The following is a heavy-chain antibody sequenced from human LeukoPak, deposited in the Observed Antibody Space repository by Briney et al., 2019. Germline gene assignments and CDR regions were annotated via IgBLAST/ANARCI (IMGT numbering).Heavy chain of an antibody. Sequence: GASVKVSCKASGYTFTGYYIYWVRQAPGQGLEWMGRINPNSGGTNYAQKFQGRVTMTRDTSISTAYMELSRLTSDDTALYYCARDRGSGSCYILDAFDIWGQGTMVTVSS. J-gene: IGHJ3*02. CDR1: GYTFTGYY. CDR3: ARDRGSGSCYILDAFDI. CDR2: INPNSGGT. D-gene: IGHD3-10*01. V-gene: IGHV1-2*06.